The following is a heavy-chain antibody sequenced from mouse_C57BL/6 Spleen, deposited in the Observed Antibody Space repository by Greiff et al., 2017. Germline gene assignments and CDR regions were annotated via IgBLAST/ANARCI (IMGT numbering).Heavy chain of an antibody. Sequence: VQLQQSGAELVMPGASVKLSCKASGYTFTSYWMHWVKQRPGQGLEWIGEIDPSDSYTNYNQKFKGKSTLTVDKSSSTAYMQLSSLTSEDSAVYYCARSRGPYYFDYWGQGTTLTVSS. CDR1: GYTFTSYW. J-gene: IGHJ2*01. CDR2: IDPSDSYT. CDR3: ARSRGPYYFDY. V-gene: IGHV1-69*01.